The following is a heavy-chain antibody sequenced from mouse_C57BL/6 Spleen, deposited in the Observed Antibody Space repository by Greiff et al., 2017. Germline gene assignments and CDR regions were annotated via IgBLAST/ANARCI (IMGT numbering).Heavy chain of an antibody. CDR2: INPNNGGT. D-gene: IGHD2-3*01. CDR1: GYTFTDYY. J-gene: IGHJ3*01. CDR3: ARSGGIYDGYYMAY. V-gene: IGHV1-26*01. Sequence: EVQLQQSGPELVKPGASVKISCKASGYTFTDYYMNWVKQSHGKSLEWIGDINPNNGGTSYNQKFKGKATLTVDKSSSTAYMELRSLTSEDSAVYYCARSGGIYDGYYMAYWGQGTLVTVSA.